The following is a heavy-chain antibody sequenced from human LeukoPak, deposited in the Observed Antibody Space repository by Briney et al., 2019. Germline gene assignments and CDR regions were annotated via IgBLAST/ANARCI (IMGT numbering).Heavy chain of an antibody. V-gene: IGHV4-34*01. CDR1: GGSFSGYY. D-gene: IGHD3-22*01. CDR2: INHSGSS. J-gene: IGHJ4*02. CDR3: ARVSYFDSSGYYPNYFDY. Sequence: SETLSLTCAVYGGSFSGYYWSWIRQPPGKGLEWIGEINHSGSSNYNPSLKSRVTISVDTSKNQFSLKLSSVTAADTAVYYCARVSYFDSSGYYPNYFDYWGQGTLVTVSS.